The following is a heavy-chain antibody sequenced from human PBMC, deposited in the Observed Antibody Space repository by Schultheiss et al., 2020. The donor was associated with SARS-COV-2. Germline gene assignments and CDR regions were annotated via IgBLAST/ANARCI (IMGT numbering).Heavy chain of an antibody. CDR3: AKGAYYDSSGYYFVQAEYFQH. CDR2: ISYDGSNK. J-gene: IGHJ1*01. V-gene: IGHV3-30*12. D-gene: IGHD3-22*01. CDR1: GFTFSSYG. Sequence: GGSLRLSCAASGFTFSSYGMHWVRQAPGKGLEWVAVISYDGSNKYYADSVKGRFTISRDNSKNSLYLQMNSLRAEDTAVYYCAKGAYYDSSGYYFVQAEYFQHWGQGTLVTVSS.